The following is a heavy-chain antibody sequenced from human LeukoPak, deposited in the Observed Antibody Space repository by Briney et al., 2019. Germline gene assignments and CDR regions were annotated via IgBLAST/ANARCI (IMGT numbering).Heavy chain of an antibody. CDR3: ARPLVGTGYSSSWYFYY. J-gene: IGHJ4*02. CDR1: GYSFTTYW. Sequence: KPGESLKISCKGSGYSFTTYWIAWVRQMPGNGLERMGIIYPGDSDTRYSPSFQGQVTISADKSINTAYLQWSSLKASDTAMYYCARPLVGTGYSSSWYFYYWGQGTLVTVSS. V-gene: IGHV5-51*03. D-gene: IGHD6-13*01. CDR2: IYPGDSDT.